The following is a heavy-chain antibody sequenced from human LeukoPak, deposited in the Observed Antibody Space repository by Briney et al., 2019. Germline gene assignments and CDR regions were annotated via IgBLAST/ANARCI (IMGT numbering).Heavy chain of an antibody. CDR2: IYYSGST. CDR1: GGPISSYY. D-gene: IGHD4-23*01. J-gene: IGHJ4*02. CDR3: ARGGYGGSDY. V-gene: IGHV4-59*12. Sequence: SETLSLTCTVSGGPISSYYWSWIRQPPGKGLEWIGYIYYSGSTNYNPSLKSRVTISVDTSKKELSLNLNSVTATDTAVYFCARGGYGGSDYWGQGTLVTVSS.